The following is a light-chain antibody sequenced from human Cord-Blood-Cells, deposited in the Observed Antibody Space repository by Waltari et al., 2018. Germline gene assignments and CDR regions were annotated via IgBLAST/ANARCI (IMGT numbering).Light chain of an antibody. CDR2: DVS. Sequence: QSAPTQPASVSGSPGQSITISCTRTSSHVGGYTYVSWYQQHPGKAPKLMIYDVSKPPSGVSNRFSGSKSGNTASLTISGLQAEDEADYYCSSYTSSSTFVFGGGTKLTVL. CDR1: SSHVGGYTY. J-gene: IGLJ3*02. V-gene: IGLV2-14*01. CDR3: SSYTSSSTFV.